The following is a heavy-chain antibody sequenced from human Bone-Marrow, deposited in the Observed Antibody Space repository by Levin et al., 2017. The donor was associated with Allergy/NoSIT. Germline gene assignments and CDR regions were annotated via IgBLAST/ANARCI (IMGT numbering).Heavy chain of an antibody. J-gene: IGHJ6*02. V-gene: IGHV1-69*01. D-gene: IGHD6-19*01. CDR1: GGTFSSYA. CDR2: IIPIFGTA. Sequence: PGESLKISCKASGGTFSSYAISWVRQAPGQGLEWMGGIIPIFGTANYAQKFQGRVTITADESTSTAYMELSSLRSEDTAVYYCARVTGSGWFPYYYYGMDVWGQGTTVTVSS. CDR3: ARVTGSGWFPYYYYGMDV.